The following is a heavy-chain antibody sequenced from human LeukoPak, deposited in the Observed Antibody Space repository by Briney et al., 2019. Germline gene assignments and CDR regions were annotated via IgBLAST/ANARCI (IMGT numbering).Heavy chain of an antibody. CDR2: ISGGGGSA. Sequence: GGSLRLSCAASGFTFSSYALTWVRQAPGKGLEWVSAISGGGGSAYYADSVKGRFTISRDSSMNTLYLQMNSLTAGDTAVYYCAKAVGATRGYYYSGMGVWGQGTTVTVSS. V-gene: IGHV3-23*01. CDR3: AKAVGATRGYYYSGMGV. D-gene: IGHD1-26*01. J-gene: IGHJ6*02. CDR1: GFTFSSYA.